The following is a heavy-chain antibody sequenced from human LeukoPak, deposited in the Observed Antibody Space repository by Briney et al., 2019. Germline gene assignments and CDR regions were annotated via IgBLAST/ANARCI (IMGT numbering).Heavy chain of an antibody. CDR2: ISYDGSTK. CDR1: GFTFSNYA. D-gene: IGHD3-22*01. Sequence: GGSLRLSCAASGFTFSNYAIHWVRQAPGKGLEWVTIISYDGSTKYYADSVKGRFSISRDNSKNTVHLQMNSLRAEDTAVYYCARDYYDSSGYLHWYFDLWGRGTLVTVSS. V-gene: IGHV3-30*04. J-gene: IGHJ2*01. CDR3: ARDYYDSSGYLHWYFDL.